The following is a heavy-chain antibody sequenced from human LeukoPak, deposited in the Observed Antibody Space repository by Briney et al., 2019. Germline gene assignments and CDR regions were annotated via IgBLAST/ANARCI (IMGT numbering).Heavy chain of an antibody. J-gene: IGHJ4*02. CDR1: GGSISSGDYY. CDR2: IYYSGST. CDR3: ARAFRDYFDY. V-gene: IGHV4-30-4*08. Sequence: SQTLSLTXTVSGGSISSGDYYWSWIRQPPGTGLEWIGYIYYSGSTYYNPSLKSRVTISVDTSKNQFSLKLSSVTAADTAVYYCARAFRDYFDYWGQGTLVTVSS.